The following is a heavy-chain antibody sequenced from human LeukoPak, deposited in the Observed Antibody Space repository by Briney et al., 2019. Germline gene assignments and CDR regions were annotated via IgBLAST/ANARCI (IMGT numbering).Heavy chain of an antibody. CDR1: GFTFSNFA. Sequence: GGSLRLSCAASGFTFSNFAMSWVRQAPGKGLEWVSAISGSGGSTYYADSAKGRFTISRDNSKNTLYLQMNSLRAEDTAVYYCANFQYGYFGYWGQGTLVTVSS. CDR3: ANFQYGYFGY. J-gene: IGHJ4*02. CDR2: ISGSGGST. V-gene: IGHV3-23*01. D-gene: IGHD3-10*01.